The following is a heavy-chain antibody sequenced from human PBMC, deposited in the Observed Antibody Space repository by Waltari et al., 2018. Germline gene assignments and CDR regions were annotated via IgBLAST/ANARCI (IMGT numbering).Heavy chain of an antibody. CDR1: GGSISSYY. Sequence: QVQLQESGPGLVKPSETLSLTCTVSGGSISSYYCSWIRQPAAKGLEWIGRIYTSGSTNYNPSLKSRVTMSVDTSKNQFSLKLSSVTAADTAVYYCAREELGYCSGGSCLGFDYWGQGTLVTVSS. J-gene: IGHJ4*02. CDR2: IYTSGST. CDR3: AREELGYCSGGSCLGFDY. D-gene: IGHD2-15*01. V-gene: IGHV4-4*07.